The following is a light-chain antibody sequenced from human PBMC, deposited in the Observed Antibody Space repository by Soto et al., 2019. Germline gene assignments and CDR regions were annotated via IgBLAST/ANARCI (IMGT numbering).Light chain of an antibody. J-gene: IGKJ5*01. CDR1: ESINRH. CDR2: AAS. CDR3: QQSYSTLSIT. Sequence: DIQMTQSPSSLSASVGDRVNITCRASESINRHLNWYQQKPGKAPKLLIYAASSLQNGVPSRFSGSGSGTDFTLTISNLQPEDFATYYCQQSYSTLSITFGQGTRLEIK. V-gene: IGKV1-39*01.